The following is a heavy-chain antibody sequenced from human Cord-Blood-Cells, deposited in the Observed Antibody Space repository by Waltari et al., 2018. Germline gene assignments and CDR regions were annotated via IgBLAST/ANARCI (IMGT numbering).Heavy chain of an antibody. Sequence: QVQLVQSGAEVKKPGSSVKVSCKASGGTFSSYAISWVRQAPGHGLEWMGRFIPILDKANYAQKFQGRVTITADKSTSTAYMELSSLRSEDTAVYYCARAVVKGPRERHYDFWSGYYAFDIWGQGTMVTVSS. V-gene: IGHV1-69*09. J-gene: IGHJ3*02. CDR1: GGTFSSYA. CDR2: FIPILDKA. CDR3: ARAVVKGPRERHYDFWSGYYAFDI. D-gene: IGHD3-3*01.